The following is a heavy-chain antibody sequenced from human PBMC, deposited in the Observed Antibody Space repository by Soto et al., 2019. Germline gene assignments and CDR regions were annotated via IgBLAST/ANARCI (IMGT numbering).Heavy chain of an antibody. CDR1: GFTFSSYA. V-gene: IGHV3-23*01. D-gene: IGHD3-3*01. CDR2: ISGSGGST. CDR3: AKRFSAFRSGPSPYGMDV. J-gene: IGHJ6*02. Sequence: GSLRLSCAASGFTFSSYAMSWVRQAPGKGLEWVSAISGSGGSTYYADSVKGRFTISRDNSKNTLYLQMNSLRAEDTAVYYCAKRFSAFRSGPSPYGMDVWGQGTTVTVSS.